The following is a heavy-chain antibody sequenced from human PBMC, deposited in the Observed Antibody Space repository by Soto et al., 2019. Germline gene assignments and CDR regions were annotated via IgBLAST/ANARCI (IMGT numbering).Heavy chain of an antibody. Sequence: GESLKISCEDSGYRLTSYWIAWVRQMPGKGLEWMGIVYVDDSDTKYSPSFEGQVTISADKSLNSAYLQMNSLRTEDTGVYYCARSQQTTVTSPLADPWGQGTLVTVSS. D-gene: IGHD4-17*01. CDR2: VYVDDSDT. V-gene: IGHV5-51*01. CDR3: ARSQQTTVTSPLADP. CDR1: GYRLTSYW. J-gene: IGHJ5*02.